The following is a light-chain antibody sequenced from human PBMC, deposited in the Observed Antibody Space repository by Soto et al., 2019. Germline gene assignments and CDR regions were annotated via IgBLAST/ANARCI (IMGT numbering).Light chain of an antibody. V-gene: IGLV2-8*01. CDR2: EVT. CDR3: SSFGGGNKVL. J-gene: IGLJ3*02. Sequence: QSALTQPPSASGSPGQSVTIFCTGTSSDVGGYNFVSWYQQHPGKVPKPVIYEVTKRPSGVPDRFSGSKSGNTASLTVSGLLPDDEADYYCSSFGGGNKVLFGGGTKLTVL. CDR1: SSDVGGYNF.